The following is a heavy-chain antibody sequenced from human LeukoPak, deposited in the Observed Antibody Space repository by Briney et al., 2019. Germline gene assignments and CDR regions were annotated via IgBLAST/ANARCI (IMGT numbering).Heavy chain of an antibody. V-gene: IGHV3-23*01. Sequence: AGGSLRLSCPASGFTFSSYAMSWVRQAPGKGLEWVSAISGSGGSTYYADSVKGRFTISRDNSKNTLYLQMNSLRAEDTAVYYCAKDLGSGYFAAFDIWGQGAMVTVSS. J-gene: IGHJ3*02. D-gene: IGHD5-12*01. CDR3: AKDLGSGYFAAFDI. CDR1: GFTFSSYA. CDR2: ISGSGGST.